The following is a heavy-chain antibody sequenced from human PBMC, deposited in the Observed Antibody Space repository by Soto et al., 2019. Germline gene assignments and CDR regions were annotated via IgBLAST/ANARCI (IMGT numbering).Heavy chain of an antibody. CDR1: GDTFSSYA. CDR2: IITVLGTT. CDR3: ARRRYCGYDCYHKHYYGMDV. Sequence: QVQLVQSGAELKKTGSSVTGSCRASGDTFSSYAVNWVRQAPGRGLEWMGRIITVLGTTDYAQNFKGRVTITAEKSTKTVYMELSSLRSDDTAVYYCARRRYCGYDCYHKHYYGMDVWGQGTTVTVAS. D-gene: IGHD2-21*01. J-gene: IGHJ6*02. V-gene: IGHV1-69*08.